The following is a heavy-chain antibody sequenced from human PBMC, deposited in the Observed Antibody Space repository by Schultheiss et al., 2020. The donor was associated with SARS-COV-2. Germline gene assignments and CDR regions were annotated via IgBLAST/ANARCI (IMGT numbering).Heavy chain of an antibody. V-gene: IGHV1-2*02. Sequence: ASVKVSCKASGYTFTGYYMHWVRQAPGQGLEWMGWINPNSGGTNYAQKFQGRVTMTRDTSISTAYMELSSLRSEDTAVYYCVSVWFGELSSVGDADYWGQGTLVTVSS. CDR1: GYTFTGYY. CDR2: INPNSGGT. CDR3: VSVWFGELSSVGDADY. J-gene: IGHJ4*02. D-gene: IGHD3-10*01.